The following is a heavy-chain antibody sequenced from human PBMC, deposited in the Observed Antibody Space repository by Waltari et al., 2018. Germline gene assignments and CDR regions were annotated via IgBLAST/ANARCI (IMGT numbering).Heavy chain of an antibody. CDR2: IYTSGST. D-gene: IGHD5-18*01. Sequence: QVQLQESGPGLVKPSQTLSLTCTVSGGSISRGSYYWSWIRQPAGKGLEWIGRIYTSGSTNYNPSLKSRVTISVDTSKNQFSLKLSSVTAADTAVYYCAGNRIQLWSYYFDYWGQGTLVTVSS. CDR1: GGSISRGSYY. J-gene: IGHJ4*02. CDR3: AGNRIQLWSYYFDY. V-gene: IGHV4-61*02.